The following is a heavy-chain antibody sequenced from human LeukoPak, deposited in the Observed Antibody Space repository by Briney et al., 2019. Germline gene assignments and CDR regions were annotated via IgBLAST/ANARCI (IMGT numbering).Heavy chain of an antibody. CDR1: GFTFSSYA. D-gene: IGHD2/OR15-2a*01. Sequence: PGRSLRLSCAASGFTFSSYAMHWVRQAPGKGLEWVAVISYDGSNKYYADSVKGRFTISRDNSKNTLYLQMNSLRAEDTAVYYCARDSGNSFDYWGQGTLVTVSS. J-gene: IGHJ4*02. V-gene: IGHV3-30-3*01. CDR2: ISYDGSNK. CDR3: ARDSGNSFDY.